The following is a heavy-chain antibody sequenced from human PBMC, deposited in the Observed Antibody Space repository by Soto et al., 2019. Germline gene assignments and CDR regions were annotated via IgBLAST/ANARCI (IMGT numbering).Heavy chain of an antibody. CDR2: IKQDGIEK. CDR3: AREKAAAHFDY. Sequence: PGGSLRLSCVDSGFTFRSSWISWVRQAPGKGLEWVANIKQDGIEKYYVDSVKGRFTISRDNAKKSVFLHMNSLRAEDTAVYYCAREKAAAHFDYWGRGTLVTVSS. D-gene: IGHD6-13*01. CDR1: GFTFRSSW. J-gene: IGHJ4*02. V-gene: IGHV3-7*03.